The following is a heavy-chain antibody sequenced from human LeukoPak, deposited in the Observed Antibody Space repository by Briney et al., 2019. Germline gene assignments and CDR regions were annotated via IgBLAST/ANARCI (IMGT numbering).Heavy chain of an antibody. CDR2: INPNSGGT. J-gene: IGHJ5*02. CDR1: GYTFTGYY. V-gene: IGHV1-2*02. D-gene: IGHD2-21*01. CDR3: ARDYCGGDCYFGWFDP. Sequence: GASVKVPCKASGYTFTGYYMHWVRQAPGQGLEWMGWINPNSGGTNYAQKFQGRVTMTRDTSISTAYMELSRLRSDDTAVYYCARDYCGGDCYFGWFDPWGQGTLVTVSS.